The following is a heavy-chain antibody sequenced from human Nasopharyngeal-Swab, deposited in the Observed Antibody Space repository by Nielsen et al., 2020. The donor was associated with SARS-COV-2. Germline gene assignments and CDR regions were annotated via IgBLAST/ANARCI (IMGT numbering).Heavy chain of an antibody. CDR2: IDWDDDK. Sequence: SGPTLVKPTQTLTLTCTFSGFSLSTSGMCVSGIRQPLGKALEWLALIDWDDDKYYSTSRKTRLTISKNTSKNQVVLTMTNMEPVDTATYYSARTEFLIVGATHFDDWGQGTLVTVSS. D-gene: IGHD1-26*01. V-gene: IGHV2-70*01. J-gene: IGHJ4*02. CDR1: GFSLSTSGMC. CDR3: ARTEFLIVGATHFDD.